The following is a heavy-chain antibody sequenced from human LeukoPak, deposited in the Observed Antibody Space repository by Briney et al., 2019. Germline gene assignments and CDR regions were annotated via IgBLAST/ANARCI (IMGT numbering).Heavy chain of an antibody. V-gene: IGHV3-20*04. CDR1: GFSFDDYD. CDR3: AREVYRIGVGGFDP. CDR2: IDWKGRPT. Sequence: GGSLRLSCAASGFSFDDYDMAWLRQAPGKGLEWVSDIDWKGRPTSYADSVKDRFTISRDNAKKSLYLQMDSLRAEDTALYYCAREVYRIGVGGFDPWGQGTLVIVSS. D-gene: IGHD6-19*01. J-gene: IGHJ5*02.